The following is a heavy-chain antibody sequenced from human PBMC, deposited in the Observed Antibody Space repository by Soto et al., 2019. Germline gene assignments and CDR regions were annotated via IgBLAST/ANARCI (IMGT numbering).Heavy chain of an antibody. J-gene: IGHJ4*02. CDR3: ARDRYYGSGTYNYFDY. CDR1: GYTFTSYT. D-gene: IGHD3-10*01. CDR2: INAGNGNT. Sequence: QVQLVQSGAEVKEPGASVKVSCKASGYTFTSYTVHWVRQAPGQRLEWMGWINAGNGNTKYSQKFQGRVTITRDTSATTAYMELSSLRSEDTAVYYCARDRYYGSGTYNYFDYWGQGTLVTVSS. V-gene: IGHV1-3*01.